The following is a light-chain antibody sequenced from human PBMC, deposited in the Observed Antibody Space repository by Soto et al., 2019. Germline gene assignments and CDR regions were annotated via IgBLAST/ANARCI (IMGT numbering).Light chain of an antibody. CDR3: SSHTSRATYV. Sequence: QSVLTQPPSASGSPGRSVTIPCTGTYSDIGAYNYVSWYQQRPGEAPKLIIYEVSSRPSGVSNRFSGSKSANTASLTISGLQAEDEADYFCSSHTSRATYVFGTGTKVTVL. CDR1: YSDIGAYNY. CDR2: EVS. J-gene: IGLJ1*01. V-gene: IGLV2-14*01.